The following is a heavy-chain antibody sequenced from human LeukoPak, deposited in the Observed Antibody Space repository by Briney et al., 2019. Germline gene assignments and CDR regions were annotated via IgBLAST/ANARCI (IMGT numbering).Heavy chain of an antibody. J-gene: IGHJ3*02. V-gene: IGHV3-48*01. D-gene: IGHD4-17*01. CDR1: RFSFSTYS. CDR2: ISSGSTNI. Sequence: QPGGSLRLSCAASRFSFSTYSMNWVRQAPGRGLEWVSYISSGSTNIYYKDSVKGRFIVSRDNAKNSLYLHMASLRAEDTAVYYCVRNDGDNAFDIWGQGTMVIVSS. CDR3: VRNDGDNAFDI.